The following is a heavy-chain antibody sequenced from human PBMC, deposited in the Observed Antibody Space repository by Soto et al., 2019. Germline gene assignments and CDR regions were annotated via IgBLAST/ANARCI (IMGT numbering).Heavy chain of an antibody. D-gene: IGHD2-2*01. CDR3: ARDLGDCSSTSCYDWFDP. CDR1: GYTFTSYD. Sequence: ASVKVSCKASGYTFTSYDINWVRQAPGQRLEWMGWINAGNGNTKYSQKFQGRVTITRDTSASTAYVELSSLRSEDTAVYYCARDLGDCSSTSCYDWFDPWGQGTLVTVSS. J-gene: IGHJ5*02. CDR2: INAGNGNT. V-gene: IGHV1-3*01.